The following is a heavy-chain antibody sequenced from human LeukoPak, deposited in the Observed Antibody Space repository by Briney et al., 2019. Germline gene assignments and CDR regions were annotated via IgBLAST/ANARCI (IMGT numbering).Heavy chain of an antibody. Sequence: SGGSLRLSCAASGFTFSSYAMSWVRQAPGKGLEWVSAISGSGGSTYYADSVKGRFTISRDNSKNTLYLQMNSLRAEDTAVYYCAKLGTGTTFYYYYMDVWGKGTTVTVSS. CDR1: GFTFSSYA. D-gene: IGHD1-1*01. CDR2: ISGSGGST. CDR3: AKLGTGTTFYYYYMDV. V-gene: IGHV3-23*01. J-gene: IGHJ6*03.